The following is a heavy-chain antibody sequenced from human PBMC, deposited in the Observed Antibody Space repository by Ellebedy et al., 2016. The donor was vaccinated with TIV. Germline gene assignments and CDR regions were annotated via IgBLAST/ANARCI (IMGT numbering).Heavy chain of an antibody. CDR3: ARTDHINCMEA. Sequence: MPSETLSLTCTVSGDSLSGYFWSWIRQPAGKRLQWIGRIYNTGSANYNPSLKSRVTMSIDTSKNQFSLKLKSPTAADTAVYYCARTDHINCMEAWGRGTTVTVSS. CDR1: GDSLSGYF. CDR2: IYNTGSA. J-gene: IGHJ6*02. V-gene: IGHV4-4*07. D-gene: IGHD1-14*01.